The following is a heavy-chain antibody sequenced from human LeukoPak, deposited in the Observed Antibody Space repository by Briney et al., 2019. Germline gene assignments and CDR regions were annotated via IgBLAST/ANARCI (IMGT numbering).Heavy chain of an antibody. D-gene: IGHD3-10*01. Sequence: PGGSLRLSCAASGFTVSSNYMSWVRQAPGKGLEWVSVIYSGGSTYYADSVKGRFTISRDNSKNTLYLQMNSLRAEDTAVYYCARDFGYGSGRYGVNWGQGTLVTVSS. CDR2: IYSGGST. CDR3: ARDFGYGSGRYGVN. CDR1: GFTVSSNY. J-gene: IGHJ4*02. V-gene: IGHV3-53*01.